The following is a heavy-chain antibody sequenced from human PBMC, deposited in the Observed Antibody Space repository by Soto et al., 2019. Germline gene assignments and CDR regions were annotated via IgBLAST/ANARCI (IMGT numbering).Heavy chain of an antibody. CDR2: ISYDGSNK. Sequence: QVQLVESGGGVVQPGRSLRLSCAASGFTFSSYAMHWVRQAPGKGLEWVAVISYDGSNKYYADSVKGRFTISRDNSKNTLYLQMNSLRAEDTAVYYCARDRWEILLVYYFDYWGQGTLVTVSS. CDR3: ARDRWEILLVYYFDY. CDR1: GFTFSSYA. J-gene: IGHJ4*02. D-gene: IGHD1-26*01. V-gene: IGHV3-30-3*01.